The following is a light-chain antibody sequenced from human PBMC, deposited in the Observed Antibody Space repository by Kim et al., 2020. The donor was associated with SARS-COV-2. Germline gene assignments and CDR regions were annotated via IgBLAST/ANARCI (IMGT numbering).Light chain of an antibody. Sequence: TIPISLPPRSRLIASIYVLCYPQPPACFPLIVFYEVYQSPSFVSVRFSCSIDYSSNSASLTISELKTADEAHYYCQSYNSSNVVFGGGTQLTVL. CDR2: EVY. CDR3: QSYNSSNVV. J-gene: IGLJ2*01. CDR1: SRLIASIY. V-gene: IGLV6-57*01.